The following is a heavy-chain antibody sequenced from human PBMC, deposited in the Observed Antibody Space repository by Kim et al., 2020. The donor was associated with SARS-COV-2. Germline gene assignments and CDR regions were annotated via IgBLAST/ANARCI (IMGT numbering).Heavy chain of an antibody. CDR1: GFTFSSYG. CDR3: ARDRRQWLMSRWTHGYGMDV. Sequence: GGSLRLSCAASGFTFSSYGMHWVRQAPGKGLEWVAVIWYDGSNKYYADSVKGRFTISRDNSKNTLYLQMNSLRAEDTAVYYCARDRRQWLMSRWTHGYGMDVWGQGTTVTVSS. J-gene: IGHJ6*02. D-gene: IGHD6-19*01. V-gene: IGHV3-33*01. CDR2: IWYDGSNK.